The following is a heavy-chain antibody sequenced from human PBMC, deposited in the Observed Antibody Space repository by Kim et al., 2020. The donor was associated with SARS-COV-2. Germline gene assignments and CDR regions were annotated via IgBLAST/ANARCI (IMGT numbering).Heavy chain of an antibody. CDR3: ARTGYSYGPYYDYGMDV. J-gene: IGHJ6*02. V-gene: IGHV3-11*04. D-gene: IGHD5-18*01. Sequence: VKGRFTISRDNAKNALYLQMNSLRAEDTAVYYCARTGYSYGPYYDYGMDVWGQGTTVTVSS.